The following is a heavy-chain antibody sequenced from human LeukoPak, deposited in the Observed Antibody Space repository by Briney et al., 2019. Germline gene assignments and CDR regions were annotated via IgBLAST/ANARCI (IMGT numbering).Heavy chain of an antibody. D-gene: IGHD1-1*01. V-gene: IGHV1-69*13. CDR1: GGTFSSYA. CDR2: IIPIFGTA. J-gene: IGHJ5*02. CDR3: ARVRRNENWFDP. Sequence: EASVKVSCKASGGTFSSYAISWVRQAPGQGLEWMGGIIPIFGTANYAQKFQGRVTITADESTSTAYMELSSLRSEDTAVYYCARVRRNENWFDPWGQGTLVTVSS.